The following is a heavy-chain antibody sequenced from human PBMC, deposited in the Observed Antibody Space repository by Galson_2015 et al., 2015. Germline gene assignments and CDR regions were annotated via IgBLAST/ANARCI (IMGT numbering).Heavy chain of an antibody. CDR3: ARIIIRGVPRLDP. V-gene: IGHV1-8*02. J-gene: IGHJ5*02. CDR2: MNPNRGNT. D-gene: IGHD3-10*01. Sequence: VKVSCKASGYTFTSYDINWVRQATGQGLEWMGWMNPNRGNTGYAQKFQGRVTMTRNTSISAAYMDLRSLRSEDTAVYYCARIIIRGVPRLDPWGQGTLVTVSS. CDR1: GYTFTSYD.